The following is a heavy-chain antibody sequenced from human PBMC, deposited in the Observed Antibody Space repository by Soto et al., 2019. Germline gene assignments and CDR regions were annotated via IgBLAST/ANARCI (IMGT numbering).Heavy chain of an antibody. CDR1: GYTFTYRY. CDR2: ITPFNGNT. D-gene: IGHD4-17*01. V-gene: IGHV1-45*02. CDR3: ARSGLYGDTLHAFGI. Sequence: SVKVSCKASGYTFTYRYLHWVRQAPGQALEWMGWITPFNGNTNYAQKFQDRVTITRDRSMSTAYMELSSLRSEDTAMYYCARSGLYGDTLHAFGIWGQGTMVTVSS. J-gene: IGHJ3*02.